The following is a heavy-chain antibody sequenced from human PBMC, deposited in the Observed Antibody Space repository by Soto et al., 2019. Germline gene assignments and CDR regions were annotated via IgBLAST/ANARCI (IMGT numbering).Heavy chain of an antibody. CDR2: IFVTSNII. CDR1: GFTFSDYS. D-gene: IGHD3-9*01. J-gene: IGHJ4*02. CDR3: ARDKDWAFDN. Sequence: VQLVESGGKLVQPGRSLRLSCVASGFTFSDYSMVWVRQSPGKGLEWISYIFVTSNIIYYADSVKGRFTVSRDNAQNSLSLQMNSLRVEDTGIYYCARDKDWAFDNWGQGTLVTVSS. V-gene: IGHV3-48*04.